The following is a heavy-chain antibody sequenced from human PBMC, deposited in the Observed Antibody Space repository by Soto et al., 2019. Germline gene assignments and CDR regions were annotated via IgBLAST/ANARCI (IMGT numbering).Heavy chain of an antibody. D-gene: IGHD2-15*01. V-gene: IGHV4-59*02. CDR2: VSYSGKT. CDR3: ARQQYTVVTAFDV. CDR1: GGSVTPYY. J-gene: IGHJ3*01. Sequence: QVQLQESGPGLVKTSDTLSLTCTVSGGSVTPYYWSWIRQSPGEGLEWIGYVSYSGKTGYNPSLKSRGSMSIDTSKNEFSLKLTSLTAADAATYYCARQQYTVVTAFDVWGQGTTVAVSS.